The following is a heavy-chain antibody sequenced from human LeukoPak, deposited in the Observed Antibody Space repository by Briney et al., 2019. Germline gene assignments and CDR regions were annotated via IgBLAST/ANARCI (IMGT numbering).Heavy chain of an antibody. V-gene: IGHV4-34*01. Sequence: SSETLSLTCAVYGGSFSGYYWSWIRQPPGKGLEWIGEINHSGSTNYNPSLKSRVTISVDTSRNQFSLKLSSVTAADTAVYYCARGRVVPAAIGYFDYWGQGTLVTVSS. CDR3: ARGRVVPAAIGYFDY. CDR2: INHSGST. J-gene: IGHJ4*02. D-gene: IGHD2-2*02. CDR1: GGSFSGYY.